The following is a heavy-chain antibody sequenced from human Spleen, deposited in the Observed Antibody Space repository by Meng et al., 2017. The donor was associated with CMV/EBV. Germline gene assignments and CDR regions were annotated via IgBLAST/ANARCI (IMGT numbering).Heavy chain of an antibody. V-gene: IGHV4-61*01. D-gene: IGHD2-2*01. J-gene: IGHJ4*02. CDR2: IYYSGST. Sequence: GSVSSGNYYWSWIRQPPGKGLEWIGYIYYSGSTNNNPSLKRRVTISVDTSKNQFSLKLSSVTAADTAVYYCARTGGCSRTSCYDFDYWGQGTLVTVSS. CDR1: GSVSSGNYY. CDR3: ARTGGCSRTSCYDFDY.